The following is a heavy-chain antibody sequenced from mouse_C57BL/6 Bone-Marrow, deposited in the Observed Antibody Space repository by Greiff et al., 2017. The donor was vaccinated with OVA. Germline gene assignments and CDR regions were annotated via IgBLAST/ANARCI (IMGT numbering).Heavy chain of an antibody. V-gene: IGHV1-52*01. J-gene: IGHJ4*01. CDR3: AREGYYGSSPYYAMDY. D-gene: IGHD1-1*01. Sequence: QVQLQQSGAELVRPGSSVKLSCKASGYTFTSYWMHWVKQRPIQGLEWIGNIDPSDSETHYNQKFKDKATLTVDKSSSTAYMQLSSLTSEDSAVYYCAREGYYGSSPYYAMDYWGQGTSVTVSS. CDR1: GYTFTSYW. CDR2: IDPSDSET.